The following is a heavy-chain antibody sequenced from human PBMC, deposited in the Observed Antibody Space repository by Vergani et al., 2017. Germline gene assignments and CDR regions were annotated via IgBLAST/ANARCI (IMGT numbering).Heavy chain of an antibody. D-gene: IGHD3-22*01. Sequence: EVQLVQSRAEVKTPGASLNISCQISGYIFTNYWIGWVRQMPGKGLEWMGIIHPADSDTRYSPSFQGQVTISVDKSISTAYLQRSSLRASDSAMYYCARLYGRDSSGSKYFDYWGQGTLVTVSS. V-gene: IGHV5-51*01. CDR1: GYIFTNYW. CDR2: IHPADSDT. CDR3: ARLYGRDSSGSKYFDY. J-gene: IGHJ4*02.